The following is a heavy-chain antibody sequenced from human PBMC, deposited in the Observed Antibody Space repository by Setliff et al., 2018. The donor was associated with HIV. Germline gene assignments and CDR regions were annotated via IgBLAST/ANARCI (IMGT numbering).Heavy chain of an antibody. CDR3: ARVAGTPFPYYFDY. J-gene: IGHJ4*02. D-gene: IGHD1-7*01. Sequence: PGGSLRLSCAASGFTFSRNWMSWVRQAPGKGLECVANLNQDGSEKYYVDSVKGRFTISRDNAKNSVYLQMNSLRAEDTAVYYCARVAGTPFPYYFDYWGQGTLVTV. CDR2: LNQDGSEK. V-gene: IGHV3-7*03. CDR1: GFTFSRNW.